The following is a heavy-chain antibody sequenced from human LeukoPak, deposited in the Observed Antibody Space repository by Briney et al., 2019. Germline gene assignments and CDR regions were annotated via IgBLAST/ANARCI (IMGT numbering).Heavy chain of an antibody. V-gene: IGHV1-69*04. CDR2: IIPILGIA. D-gene: IGHD3-3*01. J-gene: IGHJ4*02. Sequence: ASVKVSCKASGYTFSSYAISWVRQAPGQGLEWMGRIIPILGIANYAQKFQGRVTITADKSTSTAYMELSSLRSEDTAVYYCARTYYDFWSGFGDQSFDYWGQGTLVTVSS. CDR1: GYTFSSYA. CDR3: ARTYYDFWSGFGDQSFDY.